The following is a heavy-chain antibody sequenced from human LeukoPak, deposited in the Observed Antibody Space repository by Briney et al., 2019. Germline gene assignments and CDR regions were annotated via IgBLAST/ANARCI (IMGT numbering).Heavy chain of an antibody. J-gene: IGHJ5*02. Sequence: SVKVSCKTSGYTFTKYLIHWVRQAPGQGLDWMGTINPQGDITNYAQRFQGRITLTEDTSTSTVYMELSSLTSEDTAVYYCARPSYCVADNCGYWLDPWGPGTLVTVSS. CDR3: ARPSYCVADNCGYWLDP. CDR2: INPQGDIT. CDR1: GYTFTKYL. V-gene: IGHV1-46*01. D-gene: IGHD2-21*01.